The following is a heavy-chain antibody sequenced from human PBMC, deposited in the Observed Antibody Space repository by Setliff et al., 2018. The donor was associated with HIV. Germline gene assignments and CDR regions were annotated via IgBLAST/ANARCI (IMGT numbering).Heavy chain of an antibody. D-gene: IGHD3-22*01. CDR1: GTSFSDHY. Sequence: SETLSLTCSVYGTSFSDHYWTWIRQHPGKGLEWIGYIYNTGSTYHSPSLESRVTISIDTSKNQFSLKLSSVTAADTAVYYCAKYTFYDDTSGYFARRYFDLWGRGTLVTVSS. J-gene: IGHJ2*01. CDR3: AKYTFYDDTSGYFARRYFDL. CDR2: IYNTGST. V-gene: IGHV4-59*06.